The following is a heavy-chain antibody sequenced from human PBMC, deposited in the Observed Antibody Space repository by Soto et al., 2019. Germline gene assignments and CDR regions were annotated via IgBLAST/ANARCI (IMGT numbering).Heavy chain of an antibody. CDR3: SRSPAIAFDS. CDR1: GFNLAAYS. D-gene: IGHD2-15*01. CDR2: IRRIAYGGTT. V-gene: IGHV3-49*04. J-gene: IGHJ4*02. Sequence: GGSLRLSCSAYGFNLAAYSMSWVRLTPGKGLEWVGFIRRIAYGGTTDYAASVKGRFTISRDDSRKIVYLQMSRLKIEDTALYYCSRSPAIAFDSWGQGTLVTVSS.